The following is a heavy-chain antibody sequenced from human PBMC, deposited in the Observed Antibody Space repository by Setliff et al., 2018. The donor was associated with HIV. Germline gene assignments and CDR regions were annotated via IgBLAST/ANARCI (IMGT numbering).Heavy chain of an antibody. CDR1: GFTFSDAW. J-gene: IGHJ4*02. D-gene: IGHD1-26*01. Sequence: GGSLRLSCAGSGFTFSDAWITWVRQAPGKGLEWLGRIKSKIDGETTDYAAPVKGRFTISRDDSKNTVYLHMNRLKTEDTAVYYCTRHRGSFDYWGLGTLVTVSS. V-gene: IGHV3-15*01. CDR3: TRHRGSFDY. CDR2: IKSKIDGETT.